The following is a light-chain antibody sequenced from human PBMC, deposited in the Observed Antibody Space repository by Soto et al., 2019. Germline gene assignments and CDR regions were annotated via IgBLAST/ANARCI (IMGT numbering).Light chain of an antibody. CDR1: QSIGRW. V-gene: IGKV1-5*01. CDR3: QQYNSYSPGALT. Sequence: DIQMTQSPSTLSASVGDRVTITCRASQSIGRWLAWYQQKPGKAPKLLIYDASSLESGVPSSFSGSGSGTEFTLTISSLQPDDFATYYCQQYNSYSPGALTFGGGTKVEIK. CDR2: DAS. J-gene: IGKJ4*01.